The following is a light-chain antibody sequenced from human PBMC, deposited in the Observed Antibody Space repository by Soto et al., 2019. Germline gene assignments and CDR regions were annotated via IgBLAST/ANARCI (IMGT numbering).Light chain of an antibody. CDR1: NSNIGAGYD. CDR2: GNV. V-gene: IGLV1-40*01. J-gene: IGLJ3*02. Sequence: QSVLTQRPSVSGAPGQSVTMSCGGSNSNIGAGYDVHWYKQVPGTAPKLLIYGNVNRPAGVLDRFSGSKSGASASLAITELQAEDEADYYCQSYDSSLSGWVFGGGPSHRP. CDR3: QSYDSSLSGWV.